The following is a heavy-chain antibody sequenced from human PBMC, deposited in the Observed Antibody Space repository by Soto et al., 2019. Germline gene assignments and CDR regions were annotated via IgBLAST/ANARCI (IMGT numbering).Heavy chain of an antibody. CDR2: IRNKAYRGRI. CDR3: TTNSVTNFYYYGMEV. V-gene: IGHV3-49*04. J-gene: IGHJ6*02. CDR1: GFTLGEYA. Sequence: SMRLSCTASGFTLGEYAMSWVRQAPGKGLEWISFIRNKAYRGRIDYAAPVKGRFTISRDDSKNTLYLQMNSLKTEDTAVYYCTTNSVTNFYYYGMEVWGLGTTVTVSS.